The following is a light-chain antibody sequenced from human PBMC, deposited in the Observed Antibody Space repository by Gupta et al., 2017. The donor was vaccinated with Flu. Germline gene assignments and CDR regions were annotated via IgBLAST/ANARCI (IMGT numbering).Light chain of an antibody. CDR2: LRS. CDR3: MQTLKTPYT. CDR1: QSLLHSNGYTY. Sequence: DMVMTQPPLSLPVTPGEPASIPCRSSQSLLHSNGYTYLDWYLQKPGKSPQLLIYLRSNRASGVPDRFSGSGSGTDFTLEISRVEAEDVGIFYCMQTLKTPYTFGQGTKLEIK. J-gene: IGKJ2*01. V-gene: IGKV2-28*01.